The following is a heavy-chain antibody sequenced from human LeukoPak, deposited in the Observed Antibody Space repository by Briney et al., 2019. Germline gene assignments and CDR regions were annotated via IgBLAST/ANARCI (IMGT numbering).Heavy chain of an antibody. D-gene: IGHD3-22*01. V-gene: IGHV3-74*01. CDR1: GFTFSNSW. CDR3: VRNYDSSAYPDAFDI. CDR2: INSDGSST. Sequence: VGSLRLSCAASGFTFSNSWMHWVRQAPGKGLVWISRINSDGSSTHYADSVKGRFTISRDNAKNTLYLQMNSLRADDTAVYYCVRNYDSSAYPDAFDIWGQGTMVTVSS. J-gene: IGHJ3*02.